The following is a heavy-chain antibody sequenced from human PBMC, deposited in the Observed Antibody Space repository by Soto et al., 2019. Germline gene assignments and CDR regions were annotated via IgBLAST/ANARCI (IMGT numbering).Heavy chain of an antibody. Sequence: NPSETLSLTCAVYGGSFSGYYWSWIRQPPGKGLEWIGEINHSGSTNYNPSLKSRVTISVDTSKNQFSLKLSSVTAADTAVYYCACYDNSGHRIDYWGQGTLVTVSS. CDR2: INHSGST. J-gene: IGHJ4*02. CDR3: ACYDNSGHRIDY. CDR1: GGSFSGYY. D-gene: IGHD3-22*01. V-gene: IGHV4-34*01.